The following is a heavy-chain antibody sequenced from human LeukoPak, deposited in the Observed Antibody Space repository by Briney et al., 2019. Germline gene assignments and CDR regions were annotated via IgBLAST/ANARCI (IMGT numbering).Heavy chain of an antibody. Sequence: GSSVKVSCKASGGTFSSYAISWVRQAPGQGLEWMGGIIPIFGTANYAQKFQGRVTITADESTSTAYMEPSSLRSEDTAVYYCAINPGYSSSWYYFDYWGQGTLVTVSS. V-gene: IGHV1-69*01. CDR3: AINPGYSSSWYYFDY. D-gene: IGHD6-13*01. CDR1: GGTFSSYA. CDR2: IIPIFGTA. J-gene: IGHJ4*02.